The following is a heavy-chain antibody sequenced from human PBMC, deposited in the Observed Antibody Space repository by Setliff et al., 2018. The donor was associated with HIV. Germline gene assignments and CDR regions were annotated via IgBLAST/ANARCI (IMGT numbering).Heavy chain of an antibody. Sequence: PSETLSLTCTVSGGSISSSSYYWGWIRQPPGKGLEWIGSIYTSGNTNYNPSLKSRVTMSVDTSKNQFSLKLNSVTAADTAMYYCARHPPYCSGGSCYRGRGYYFDYWGQGTLVTVSS. J-gene: IGHJ4*02. V-gene: IGHV4-39*01. D-gene: IGHD2-15*01. CDR1: GGSISSSSYY. CDR2: IYTSGNT. CDR3: ARHPPYCSGGSCYRGRGYYFDY.